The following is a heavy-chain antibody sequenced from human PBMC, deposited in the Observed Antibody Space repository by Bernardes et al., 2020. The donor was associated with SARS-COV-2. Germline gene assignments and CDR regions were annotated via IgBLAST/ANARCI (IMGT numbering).Heavy chain of an antibody. CDR1: GFSLSTYT. CDR2: LLGGGAP. CDR3: AKDTKPDSRWNFDY. J-gene: IGHJ4*02. D-gene: IGHD6-13*01. Sequence: GSLRLSCVVSGFSLSTYTMSWVRQAPGTGLEWVSSLLGGGAPYYADSVKGRFSISKDTSKNTLYLQINSVRAEDTAVYYCAKDTKPDSRWNFDYWGQGTLVTVSS. V-gene: IGHV3-23*01.